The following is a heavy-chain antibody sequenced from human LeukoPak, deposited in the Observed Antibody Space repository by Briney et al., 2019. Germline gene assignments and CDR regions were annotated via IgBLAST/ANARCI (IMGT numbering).Heavy chain of an antibody. CDR3: ARQADFWRGYYDF. CDR1: GGSIRSYY. Sequence: SETLSLTCTVSGGSIRSYYWSWIRQTPGKGLEWIGYVYYSGTTSYTPSLKSRVTISVGTSKNQFSLKMTSVTAADTALYYCARQADFWRGYYDFWGQGTLVTVSS. J-gene: IGHJ4*02. CDR2: VYYSGTT. D-gene: IGHD3-3*01. V-gene: IGHV4-59*08.